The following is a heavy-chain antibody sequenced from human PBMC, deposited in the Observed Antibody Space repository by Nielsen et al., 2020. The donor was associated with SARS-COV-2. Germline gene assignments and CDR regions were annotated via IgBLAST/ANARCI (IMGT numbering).Heavy chain of an antibody. V-gene: IGHV1-69*04. CDR1: GGTFSSYA. Sequence: SVKVSCKASGGTFSSYAISWVRQAPGQGLEWMGRIIPILGIANYAQKFRGRVTITADKSTSTAYMELSSLRSEDTAVYYRARESVYDSSGYYRPDAFDIWGQGTMVTVSS. D-gene: IGHD3-22*01. CDR2: IIPILGIA. J-gene: IGHJ3*02. CDR3: ARESVYDSSGYYRPDAFDI.